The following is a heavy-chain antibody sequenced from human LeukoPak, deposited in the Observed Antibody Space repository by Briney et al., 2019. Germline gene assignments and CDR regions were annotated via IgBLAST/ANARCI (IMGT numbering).Heavy chain of an antibody. CDR2: ISFDGRDE. Sequence: GGSLRLSCAASGFTFSSYAMHWVRQVPGRGLEWVAVISFDGRDEYYGDSVKGRFIISRDNSKNTPYLQMNSLRAEDTAVYHCARQYCSGGSCCLDYWGQGTLVTVSS. J-gene: IGHJ4*02. CDR3: ARQYCSGGSCCLDY. D-gene: IGHD2-15*01. CDR1: GFTFSSYA. V-gene: IGHV3-30*04.